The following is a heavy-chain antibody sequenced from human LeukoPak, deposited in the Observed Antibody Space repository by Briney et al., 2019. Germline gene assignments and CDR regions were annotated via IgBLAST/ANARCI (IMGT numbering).Heavy chain of an antibody. J-gene: IGHJ5*02. V-gene: IGHV4-34*01. CDR3: ARACCGGDCYKHELNWFDP. D-gene: IGHD2-21*02. CDR1: GGSFSGYY. Sequence: PSETLSLTCAVYGGSFSGYYWSWIRQPPGKGLEWIGEINHSGSTNYNPSLKGRVTTSVDTSKNQFSLKLSSVTAADTAVYYCARACCGGDCYKHELNWFDPWGQGTLVTVSS. CDR2: INHSGST.